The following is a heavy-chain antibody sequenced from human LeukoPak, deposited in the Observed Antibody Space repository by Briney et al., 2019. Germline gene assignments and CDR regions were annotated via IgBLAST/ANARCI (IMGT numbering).Heavy chain of an antibody. J-gene: IGHJ4*02. CDR2: IYYSGST. CDR3: ARGHCSGGSCYSRRTRLDY. D-gene: IGHD2-15*01. V-gene: IGHV4-39*07. Sequence: SETLSLTCTVSGGSISSSSYYWGWIRQPPGKGLEWIGSIYYSGSTYYNPSLKSRVTISVDTSKNQFSLKLSSVTAADTAVYYCARGHCSGGSCYSRRTRLDYWGQGTLVTVSS. CDR1: GGSISSSSYY.